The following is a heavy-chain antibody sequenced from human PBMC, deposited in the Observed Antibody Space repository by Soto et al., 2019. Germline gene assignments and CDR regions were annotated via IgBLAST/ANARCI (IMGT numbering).Heavy chain of an antibody. Sequence: ASVKGSCKASGYTFSSYVISWVRQAPGQGLEWMGWISAYFGKANYAQKLQGRVTITADESTSTAYMELRSLRSEDTAVYYCARDTSLGGCFDYWGQGTLVTVSS. CDR3: ARDTSLGGCFDY. CDR1: GYTFSSYV. D-gene: IGHD6-19*01. J-gene: IGHJ4*02. CDR2: ISAYFGKA. V-gene: IGHV1-18*01.